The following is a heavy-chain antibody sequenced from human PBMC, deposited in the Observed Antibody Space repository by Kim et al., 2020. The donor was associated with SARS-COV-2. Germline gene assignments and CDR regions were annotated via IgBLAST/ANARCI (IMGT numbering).Heavy chain of an antibody. CDR3: ARIAVAGPFDY. V-gene: IGHV1-46*01. Sequence: TSYAQKFQGRVTMTRDTSTSTVYRELSSLRSEDTAVYYCARIAVAGPFDYWGQGTLVTVSS. D-gene: IGHD6-19*01. CDR2: T. J-gene: IGHJ4*02.